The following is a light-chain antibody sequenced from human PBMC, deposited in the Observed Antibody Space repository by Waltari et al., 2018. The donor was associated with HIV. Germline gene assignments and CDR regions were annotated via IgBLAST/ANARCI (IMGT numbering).Light chain of an antibody. Sequence: NFILTQPHSVSESPGKTVIISCTRTSGSIDSNFLQWYQQRPGSAPISVIYEDNERPSGVPDRFSGSIDRSSNSASLSISGLKTEDEADYYCQSYDSRGLVVFGGGTKLTVL. V-gene: IGLV6-57*04. CDR2: EDN. J-gene: IGLJ2*01. CDR3: QSYDSRGLVV. CDR1: SGSIDSNF.